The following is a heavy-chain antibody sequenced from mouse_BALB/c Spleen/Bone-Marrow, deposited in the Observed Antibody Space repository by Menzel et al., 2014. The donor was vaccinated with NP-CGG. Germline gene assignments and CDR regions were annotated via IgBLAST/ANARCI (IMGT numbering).Heavy chain of an antibody. J-gene: IGHJ2*01. CDR3: ARDHPYYFDY. CDR1: GYTFXSYW. CDR2: INPSTGYT. V-gene: IGHV1-7*01. Sequence: VKLQESGAELAKPGASVKMSCRASGYTFXSYWMHWVKQRPGQGLEWIGYINPSTGYTEYNQKFKDKATLTADKSSSTAYMQLSSLTSEDSAVYYCARDHPYYFDYWGQGTTLTVSS.